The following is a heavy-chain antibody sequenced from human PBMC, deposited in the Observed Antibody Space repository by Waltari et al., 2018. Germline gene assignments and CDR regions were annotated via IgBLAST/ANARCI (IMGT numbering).Heavy chain of an antibody. CDR3: AKGAVTGTTWYYFDH. V-gene: IGHV3-9*03. CDR1: GFTFDANA. Sequence: EVQLVESGGGLVQPTRSLRLACAASGFTFDANAMHWVRKAPGKGLEWVSGISWNSDVIHYADAVKGRFTVSRDNAKSSLYLQMNSLRPEDMALYYCAKGAVTGTTWYYFDHWGQGTLVTVSS. CDR2: ISWNSDVI. D-gene: IGHD1-7*01. J-gene: IGHJ4*02.